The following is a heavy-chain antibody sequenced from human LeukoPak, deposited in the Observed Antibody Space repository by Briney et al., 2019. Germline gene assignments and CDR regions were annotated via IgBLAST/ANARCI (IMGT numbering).Heavy chain of an antibody. Sequence: GGSLRLSCAASGFTFSSYWMSWVRQAPGKGLEWVANIKQDGSGKYYVDSVKGRFAISRDNAENSLYLHMNSLRAEDTAVYYCAREWGVAIPAAALDYWGQGILVTVSS. V-gene: IGHV3-7*01. J-gene: IGHJ4*02. CDR3: AREWGVAIPAAALDY. D-gene: IGHD2-2*01. CDR2: IKQDGSGK. CDR1: GFTFSSYW.